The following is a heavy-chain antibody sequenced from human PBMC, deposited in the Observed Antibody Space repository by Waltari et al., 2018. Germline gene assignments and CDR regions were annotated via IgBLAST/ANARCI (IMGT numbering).Heavy chain of an antibody. V-gene: IGHV4-4*07. CDR1: GASVSSYY. J-gene: IGHJ5*02. Sequence: QVQLQESGPGLVKPSETLSLTCTVSGASVSSYYWSWIRQPAGKGREWIGRIYSSGATNYNASLNSRVTISVDQSRNHVSLTLISVTAADTAVYFCARDHMLLGGLDLWGQGTLVTVSS. CDR3: ARDHMLLGGLDL. CDR2: IYSSGAT. D-gene: IGHD1-26*01.